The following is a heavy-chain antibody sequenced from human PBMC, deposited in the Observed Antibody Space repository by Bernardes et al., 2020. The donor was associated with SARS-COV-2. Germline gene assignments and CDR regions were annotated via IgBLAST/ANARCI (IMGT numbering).Heavy chain of an antibody. CDR3: ATDSSGWYSDY. D-gene: IGHD6-19*01. Sequence: SLRLSCAASGFTFDDYAMHWVRQAPGKDLEWVSGISWNSGSIGYADSVKGRFTISRDNAKNSLYLQMNSLRAEDTALYYCATDSSGWYSDYWGQGTLVTVSS. CDR1: GFTFDDYA. CDR2: ISWNSGSI. J-gene: IGHJ4*02. V-gene: IGHV3-9*01.